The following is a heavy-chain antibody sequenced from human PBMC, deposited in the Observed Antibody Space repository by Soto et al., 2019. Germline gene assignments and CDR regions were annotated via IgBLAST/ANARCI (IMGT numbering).Heavy chain of an antibody. CDR3: AKARDYYGSGSYTPDP. D-gene: IGHD3-10*01. V-gene: IGHV3-30*18. Sequence: GGSLRLSCAASGFTFSSYGMHWVRQAPDKGLEWVAVISYDGSNKYYADSVKGRFTISRDNSKNTLYLQMYSLRAEDTAVYYCAKARDYYGSGSYTPDPWGQGTLVTVSS. J-gene: IGHJ5*02. CDR1: GFTFSSYG. CDR2: ISYDGSNK.